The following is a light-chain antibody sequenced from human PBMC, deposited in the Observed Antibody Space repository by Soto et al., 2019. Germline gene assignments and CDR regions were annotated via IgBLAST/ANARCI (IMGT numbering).Light chain of an antibody. CDR1: SSDVGGYNY. CDR3: SSYTSSSVVV. J-gene: IGLJ2*01. CDR2: EVS. V-gene: IGLV2-14*01. Sequence: QSALTQPASVSGSPRQSITISCTGTSSDVGGYNYVSWYQQHPGKAPKLMIYEVSNRPSGVSNRFSGSKSGNTASLTISGLQADDEADYYCSSYTSSSVVVFGGGTKLTVL.